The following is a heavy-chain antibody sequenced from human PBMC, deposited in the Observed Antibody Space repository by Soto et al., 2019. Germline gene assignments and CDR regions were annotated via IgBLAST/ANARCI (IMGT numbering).Heavy chain of an antibody. V-gene: IGHV3-30*18. D-gene: IGHD5-12*01. CDR2: ISYDGSNK. J-gene: IGHJ4*02. Sequence: GGSLRLSCAASGFTFSSYGMHWVRQAPGKGLEWVAVISYDGSNKYYADSVKGRFTISRDNSKNTLYLQMNSLRAEDTAVYYCAKGSGYRPLDYWGQGTLVTVSS. CDR1: GFTFSSYG. CDR3: AKGSGYRPLDY.